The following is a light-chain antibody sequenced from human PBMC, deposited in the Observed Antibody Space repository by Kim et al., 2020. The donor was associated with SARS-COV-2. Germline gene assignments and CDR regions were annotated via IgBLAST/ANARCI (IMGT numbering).Light chain of an antibody. J-gene: IGLJ3*02. CDR3: QAWDSSHWV. Sequence: SYELTQPPSVSVSPGQTASITCSGDKLVDKYACWYQQKPGQSPVLVIYQDTKRPSGIPERFSGSNSGNTATLTISGTQAMDEADYYCQAWDSSHWVFGGGTKLTVL. CDR1: KLVDKY. V-gene: IGLV3-1*01. CDR2: QDT.